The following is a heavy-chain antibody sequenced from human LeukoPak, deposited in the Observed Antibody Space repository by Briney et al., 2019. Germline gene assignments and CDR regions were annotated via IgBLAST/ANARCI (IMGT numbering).Heavy chain of an antibody. CDR1: GYSISRGYY. Sequence: SETLSLTCAVSGYSISRGYYWGWIRQPPGKGLEWIGTIYHSGSTYYNPSLESRVTISVDTSKNQFPLKLNSVTAADTAVYYCARKLYYGDYFDYWGQGALVTVSS. CDR3: ARKLYYGDYFDY. CDR2: IYHSGST. J-gene: IGHJ4*02. V-gene: IGHV4-38-2*01. D-gene: IGHD2-8*01.